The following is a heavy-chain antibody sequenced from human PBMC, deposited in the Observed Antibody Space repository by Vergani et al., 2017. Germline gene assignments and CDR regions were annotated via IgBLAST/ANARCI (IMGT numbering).Heavy chain of an antibody. V-gene: IGHV4-34*01. Sequence: QVQLQQWGAGLLKPSETLSLTCAVYGGYFSGYYWSWIRQPPGTGLEWIGEINHSGSTNYNPSLKSRVTISVDTSKNQFSLKLSSVTAADTAVYYCARVETAACSGGSCYPLDYWGQGTLVTVSS. CDR2: INHSGST. D-gene: IGHD2-15*01. CDR3: ARVETAACSGGSCYPLDY. CDR1: GGYFSGYY. J-gene: IGHJ4*02.